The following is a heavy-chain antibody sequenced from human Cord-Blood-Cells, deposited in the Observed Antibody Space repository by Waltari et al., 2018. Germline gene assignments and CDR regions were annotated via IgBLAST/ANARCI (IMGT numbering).Heavy chain of an antibody. CDR3: ARGIAAAGNLNWFDP. CDR1: GGSISSGSYY. Sequence: QVQLQESGPGLVKPSQTLSLTCTVSGGSISSGSYYWSWIRQPAGKGLEWIGYIYTRGSTNYNPSLRGGVTISVDTSKNQFSLKLSSVTAADTAVYYCARGIAAAGNLNWFDPWGQGTLVTVSS. CDR2: IYTRGST. J-gene: IGHJ5*02. V-gene: IGHV4-61*09. D-gene: IGHD6-13*01.